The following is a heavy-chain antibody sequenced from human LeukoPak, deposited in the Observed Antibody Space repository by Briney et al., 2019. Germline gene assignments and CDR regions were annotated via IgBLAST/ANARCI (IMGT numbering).Heavy chain of an antibody. CDR2: ISSSGSTI. J-gene: IGHJ6*03. V-gene: IGHV3-11*01. D-gene: IGHD2-2*02. Sequence: AGGSLRLSCAASGFTFSDYYMSWIRQAPGKGLEWVSYISSSGSTIYYADSVKGRFTISRDNAKNSLYLQMNSLRAEDTAVYYCARVERCSSTSCYTGGGNYYYYYMDVWGKGTTVTVSS. CDR1: GFTFSDYY. CDR3: ARVERCSSTSCYTGGGNYYYYYMDV.